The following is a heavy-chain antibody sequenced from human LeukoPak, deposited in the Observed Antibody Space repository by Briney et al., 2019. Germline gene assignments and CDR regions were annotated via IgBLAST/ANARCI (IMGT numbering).Heavy chain of an antibody. V-gene: IGHV3-21*01. CDR3: ARKDCSSTSCYHRPYYYYYMDV. D-gene: IGHD2-2*01. Sequence: GGSLRLSCAASGFTFSSYSMNWVRQAPGKGLEWVSSISSSSYIYYADSVKGRFTISRDNAKNSLYLQMNSLRAEDTAVYYCARKDCSSTSCYHRPYYYYYMDVWGKGTTVTVSS. CDR1: GFTFSSYS. CDR2: ISSSSYI. J-gene: IGHJ6*03.